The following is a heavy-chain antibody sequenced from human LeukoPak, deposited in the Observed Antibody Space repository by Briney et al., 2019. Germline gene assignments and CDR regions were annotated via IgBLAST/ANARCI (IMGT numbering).Heavy chain of an antibody. V-gene: IGHV1-69*06. CDR1: GGTFSSYA. Sequence: GASVKVSCKASGGTFSSYAISWVRQAPGQGLEWMGGIIPIFGTANYAQKFQGRVTMTEDTSTDTAYMELSSLRSEDTAVYYCATTAGADYCSSTSCYDYWGQGTLVTVSS. CDR3: ATTAGADYCSSTSCYDY. J-gene: IGHJ4*02. CDR2: IIPIFGTA. D-gene: IGHD2-2*01.